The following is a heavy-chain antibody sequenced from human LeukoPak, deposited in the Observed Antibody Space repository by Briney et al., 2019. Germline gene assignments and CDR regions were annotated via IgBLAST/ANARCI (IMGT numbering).Heavy chain of an antibody. V-gene: IGHV5-51*01. CDR1: GSTFTNYW. CDR3: ARLYCSSTSCYHIDY. D-gene: IGHD2-2*01. CDR2: IYPSDSDI. J-gene: IGHJ4*02. Sequence: PGGSLQISCQGSGSTFTNYWSVWVRQLPGKGLECMGIIYPSDSDIRYNPSFQAQVTMSAEKSVSTACLQWTSLRASDTTMYYCARLYCSSTSCYHIDYWGQGTLVTVSS.